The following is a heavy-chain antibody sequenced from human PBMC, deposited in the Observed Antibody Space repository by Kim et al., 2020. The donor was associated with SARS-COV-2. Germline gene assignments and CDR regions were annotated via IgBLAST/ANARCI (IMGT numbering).Heavy chain of an antibody. CDR2: ISSSGSTI. Sequence: GGSLRLSCAASGFTFSDYYMTWIRQAPGKGLEWVSYISSSGSTIYYADSVKGRFTISRDNAKNSLYLQMNSLRAEDTAVYCCARYARHITIFGVVDHAFDIWGQGTMVTVSS. D-gene: IGHD3-3*01. CDR1: GFTFSDYY. J-gene: IGHJ3*02. V-gene: IGHV3-11*01. CDR3: ARYARHITIFGVVDHAFDI.